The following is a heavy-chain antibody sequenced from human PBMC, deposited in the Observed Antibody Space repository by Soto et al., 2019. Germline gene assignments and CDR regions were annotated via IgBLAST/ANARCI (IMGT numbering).Heavy chain of an antibody. D-gene: IGHD2-21*02. V-gene: IGHV1-2*04. CDR1: GYTFTGYY. J-gene: IGHJ3*02. CDR2: INPNSGGT. CDR3: ARDFRTVVVTPDAFDI. Sequence: AASVKVSCKASGYTFTGYYMHWVRQAPGQGLEWMGWINPNSGGTNYAQKFQGWVTMTRDTSISTAYMELSRLRSDDTAVYYCARDFRTVVVTPDAFDIWGQGTMVTVS.